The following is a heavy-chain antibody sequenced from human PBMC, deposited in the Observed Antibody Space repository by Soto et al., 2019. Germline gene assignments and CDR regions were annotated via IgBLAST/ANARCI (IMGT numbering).Heavy chain of an antibody. Sequence: ASVKVSCKASGYTFTSYGIGWVRQAPGQGLEWMGRISAYNGNTNYAQKLQGRVTMTTDTSTSTAYMELSSLRSEDTAVYYCAIAGRKVNSSGWYGDAFDIWGQGTMVTVSS. D-gene: IGHD6-19*01. J-gene: IGHJ3*02. CDR3: AIAGRKVNSSGWYGDAFDI. CDR2: ISAYNGNT. CDR1: GYTFTSYG. V-gene: IGHV1-18*01.